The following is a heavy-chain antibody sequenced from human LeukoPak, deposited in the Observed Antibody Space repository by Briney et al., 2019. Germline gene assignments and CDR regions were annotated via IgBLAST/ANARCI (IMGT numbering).Heavy chain of an antibody. CDR1: GFTFSRIA. Sequence: PGGSLTLSCAASGFTFSRIAMSWVRQAPGKGLEWVAVIWYDGSNKYYADSVKGRFTISRDNSKNTLYLQMNSLRAEDTAVYYCAKADKWLVPASWGQGTLVTVSS. V-gene: IGHV3-33*06. D-gene: IGHD6-19*01. J-gene: IGHJ5*02. CDR3: AKADKWLVPAS. CDR2: IWYDGSNK.